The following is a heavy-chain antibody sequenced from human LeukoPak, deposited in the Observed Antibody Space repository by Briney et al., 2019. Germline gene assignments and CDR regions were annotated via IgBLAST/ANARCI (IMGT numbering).Heavy chain of an antibody. V-gene: IGHV3-21*04. CDR1: GFTFSSYS. Sequence: GGSLRLSCAASGFTFSSYSMNWVRQAPGKGLEWVSSISIISGNIYYADSVKGRFTLSRDNAKNSLYLQMNSLRADDTAVYYCARDRHFGGGNFDYWGQGTLVTVSS. D-gene: IGHD3-3*02. J-gene: IGHJ4*02. CDR2: ISIISGNI. CDR3: ARDRHFGGGNFDY.